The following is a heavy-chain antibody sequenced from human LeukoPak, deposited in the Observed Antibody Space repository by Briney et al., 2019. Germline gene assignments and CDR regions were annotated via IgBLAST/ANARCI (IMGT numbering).Heavy chain of an antibody. V-gene: IGHV3-23*01. CDR3: AKGGKLLLWFGEKNNWFDP. CDR1: GFTFSSYG. Sequence: GGTLRLSCAASGFTFSSYGMSWVRQAPGKGLEWVSAISGSGGSTYYADSVKGRFTISRDNSKNTLYLQMNSLRAEDTAVYYCAKGGKLLLWFGEKNNWFDPWGQGTLVTVSS. D-gene: IGHD3-10*01. J-gene: IGHJ5*02. CDR2: ISGSGGST.